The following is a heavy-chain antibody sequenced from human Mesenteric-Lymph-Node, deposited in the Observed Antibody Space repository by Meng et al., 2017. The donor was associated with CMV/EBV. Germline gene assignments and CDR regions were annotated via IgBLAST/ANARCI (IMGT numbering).Heavy chain of an antibody. Sequence: GESLKISCAASGFTFSNYTMDWVRQAPGKGLEWVSSISDSCSYIYYADSMKGRFTISRDNAKNSLYMQMDTAVYYCARRTKQSPAAGPEFDYWGQGTLVTVSS. V-gene: IGHV3-21*01. CDR2: ISDSCSYI. J-gene: IGHJ4*02. CDR3: ARRTKQSPAAGPEFDY. D-gene: IGHD6-13*01. CDR1: GFTFSNYT.